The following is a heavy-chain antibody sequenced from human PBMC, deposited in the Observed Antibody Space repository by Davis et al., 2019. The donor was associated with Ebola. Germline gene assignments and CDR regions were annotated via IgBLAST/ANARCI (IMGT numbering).Heavy chain of an antibody. V-gene: IGHV3-7*03. CDR3: ARDLLLWFGELSRDNWFDP. D-gene: IGHD3-10*01. CDR1: GFTFSSYW. J-gene: IGHJ5*02. Sequence: GESLKISCAASGFTFSSYWMSWVRQAPGKGLEWVANIKQDGSEKYYVDSVKGRFTISRDNAKNSLYLQMNSLRAEDTALYYCARDLLLWFGELSRDNWFDPWGQGTLVTVSS. CDR2: IKQDGSEK.